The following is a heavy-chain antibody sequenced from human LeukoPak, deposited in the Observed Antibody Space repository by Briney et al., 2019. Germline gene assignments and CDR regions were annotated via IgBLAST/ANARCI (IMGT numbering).Heavy chain of an antibody. D-gene: IGHD3-9*01. CDR2: ISAYNGNT. CDR1: GYTFTSYG. CDR3: ARRGYDILTGYWDHYFDY. V-gene: IGHV1-18*01. Sequence: GASVKVSCKASGYTFTSYGISWVRQAPGQGLKWMGWISAYNGNTNYAQKLQGRVTMTTDTSTSTAYMELRSLRSDDTAVYYCARRGYDILTGYWDHYFDYWGQGTLVTVSS. J-gene: IGHJ4*02.